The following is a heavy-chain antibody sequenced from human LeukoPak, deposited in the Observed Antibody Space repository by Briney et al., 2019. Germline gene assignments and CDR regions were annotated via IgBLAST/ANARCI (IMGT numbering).Heavy chain of an antibody. Sequence: SVKVSCKSSGGTFSSYAISWVRQPPGQGLEWVGRIIPILGIANYARKFQGRVKITADKSTSTAYMELSSLRSEDTAVYYCARDQSRGYSSSSVNWFDPWGQGTLVTVSS. D-gene: IGHD6-6*01. V-gene: IGHV1-69*04. CDR1: GGTFSSYA. CDR3: ARDQSRGYSSSSVNWFDP. CDR2: IIPILGIA. J-gene: IGHJ5*02.